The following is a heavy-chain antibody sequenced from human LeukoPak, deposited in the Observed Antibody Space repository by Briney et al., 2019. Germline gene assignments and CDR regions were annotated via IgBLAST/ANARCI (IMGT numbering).Heavy chain of an antibody. V-gene: IGHV4-39*01. D-gene: IGHD1-26*01. CDR1: GGSISSSSYY. Sequence: SETLSLTCTVSGGSISSSSYYWGWIRQPPGKGLEWIGSIYYSGSTYYNPSLKSRVTISVDTSKNQFSLKLTSVTAADTAVYYCARQGGSASGFYYYYYYMDVWGKGTTVTISS. CDR3: ARQGGSASGFYYYYYYMDV. J-gene: IGHJ6*03. CDR2: IYYSGST.